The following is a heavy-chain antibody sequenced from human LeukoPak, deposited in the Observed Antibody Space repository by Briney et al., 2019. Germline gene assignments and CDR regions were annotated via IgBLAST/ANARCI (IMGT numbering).Heavy chain of an antibody. J-gene: IGHJ4*02. Sequence: GGSLRLSCAASGFTFSSYAMSWVRQAPGKGLKWVSAISGSGGSTYYADSVKGRFTISRDNSKNKLYLQMNSLRAGDTAVYYCAKVAWDNGYFDYWGQGTLVTVSS. D-gene: IGHD1-14*01. CDR1: GFTFSSYA. V-gene: IGHV3-23*01. CDR3: AKVAWDNGYFDY. CDR2: ISGSGGST.